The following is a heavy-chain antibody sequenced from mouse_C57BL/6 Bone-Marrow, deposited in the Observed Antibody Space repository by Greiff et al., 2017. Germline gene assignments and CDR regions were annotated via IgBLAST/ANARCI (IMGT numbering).Heavy chain of an antibody. CDR2: INPSTGGT. CDR3: SRYGSSYDYAMDY. CDR1: GYSFTGYY. D-gene: IGHD1-1*01. V-gene: IGHV1-42*01. J-gene: IGHJ4*01. Sequence: EVQLQQSGPELVKPGASVKISCKASGYSFTGYYMNWVKQSPEKSLEWIGEINPSTGGTTYNQKFKAKATLTVDKSSITAYMQLKSLTSEDSAVYYCSRYGSSYDYAMDYWGQGTSVTVSS.